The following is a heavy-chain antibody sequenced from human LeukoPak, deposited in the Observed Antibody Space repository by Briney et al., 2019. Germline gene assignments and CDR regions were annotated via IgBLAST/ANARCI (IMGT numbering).Heavy chain of an antibody. CDR1: GFTFSSYW. D-gene: IGHD4-11*01. CDR3: AREADYSAIDY. V-gene: IGHV3-7*01. Sequence: PGGSLRLSCAASGFTFSSYWMSWVRQAPGKGLEWVANINQDGSQKYYVDSVKGRFTISRDNTKNSLYLQMNSLGAEDTAVYYCAREADYSAIDYWGQGTLVTVSS. CDR2: INQDGSQK. J-gene: IGHJ4*02.